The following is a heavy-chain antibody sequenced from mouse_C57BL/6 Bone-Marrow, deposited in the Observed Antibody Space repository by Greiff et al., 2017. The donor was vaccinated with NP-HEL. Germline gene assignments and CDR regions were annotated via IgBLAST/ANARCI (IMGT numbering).Heavy chain of an antibody. V-gene: IGHV1-81*01. J-gene: IGHJ4*01. Sequence: QVQLKQSGAELARPGASVKLSCKASGYTFTSYGISWVKQRTGQGLEWIGEIYPRSGNTYYNEKFKGKATLTADKSSSTAYMELRSLTSEDSAVFFCAKRAPNLRKNARDYWGQGTSVTVST. CDR1: GYTFTSYG. CDR2: IYPRSGNT. D-gene: IGHD3-2*01. CDR3: AKRAPNLRKNARDY.